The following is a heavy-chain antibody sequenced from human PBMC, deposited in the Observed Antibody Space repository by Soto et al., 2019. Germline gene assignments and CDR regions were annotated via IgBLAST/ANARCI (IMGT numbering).Heavy chain of an antibody. D-gene: IGHD4-17*01. V-gene: IGHV3-73*01. Sequence: EVQLVESGGGLVQPGGSLKLSCAVSGFTFSGSAMNWVRQASGEGLEWVGRIRSKSNSYATAYAASVKGRFTISRDDSKNTAYLQMNSLKTEDTAVYYCTRGYGDYVRDYWGQGTLLTVSS. CDR1: GFTFSGSA. CDR3: TRGYGDYVRDY. J-gene: IGHJ4*02. CDR2: IRSKSNSYAT.